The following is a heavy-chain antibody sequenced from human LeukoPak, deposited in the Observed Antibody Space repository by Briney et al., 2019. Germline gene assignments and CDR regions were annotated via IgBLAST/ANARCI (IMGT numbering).Heavy chain of an antibody. D-gene: IGHD2-15*01. CDR3: ARSHPGGYCSGGSCRQPYDP. CDR1: GYTFTSYG. Sequence: ASVKVSCKASGYTFTSYGISWVRQAPGQGLEWMGWIGAYNGNTNYAQKLQGRVTMTTDTSTSTAYMELRSLRSDDTAVYYCARSHPGGYCSGGSCRQPYDPWGQGTLVTVSS. J-gene: IGHJ5*02. V-gene: IGHV1-18*01. CDR2: IGAYNGNT.